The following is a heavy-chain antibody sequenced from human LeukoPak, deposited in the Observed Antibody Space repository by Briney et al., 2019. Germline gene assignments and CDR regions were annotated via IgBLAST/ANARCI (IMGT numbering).Heavy chain of an antibody. CDR3: ARIQSSSSPFDY. CDR1: GGSVSSNY. D-gene: IGHD2-2*01. J-gene: IGHJ4*02. Sequence: SETLSLTCTVSGGSVSSNYWSWIRQPPGKGLEWIGYIYYSGTTTYNPSLESRFTISVDTSMNQFSLRLSSVTAADTAVYYCARIQSSSSPFDYWGQGTLVTVSS. CDR2: IYYSGTT. V-gene: IGHV4-59*02.